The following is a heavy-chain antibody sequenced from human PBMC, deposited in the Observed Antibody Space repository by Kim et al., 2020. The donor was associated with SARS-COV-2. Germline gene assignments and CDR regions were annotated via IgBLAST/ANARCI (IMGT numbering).Heavy chain of an antibody. CDR1: GGSISSYY. D-gene: IGHD3-22*01. J-gene: IGHJ6*02. CDR3: ARDQYYYDSSGYYTYGMDV. Sequence: SETLSLTCTVSGGSISSYYWSWIRKPPGKGLEWIGYIYYSGSTNYNPSLKSRVTISVDTSKNQFSLKLSSVTAADTAVYYCARDQYYYDSSGYYTYGMDVWGQGTTVTVSS. V-gene: IGHV4-59*01. CDR2: IYYSGST.